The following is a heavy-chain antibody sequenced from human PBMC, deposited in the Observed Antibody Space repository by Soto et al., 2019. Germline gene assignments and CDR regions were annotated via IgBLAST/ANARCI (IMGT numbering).Heavy chain of an antibody. CDR2: ISYDGSNK. D-gene: IGHD3-9*01. CDR3: AKSYYDILTGLVYYYGMDV. J-gene: IGHJ6*02. Sequence: GGSPRLSCAASGFTFSSYGMHWVRQAPGKGLEWVAVISYDGSNKYYADSVKGRFTISRDNSKNTLYLQMNSLRAEDTAVYYCAKSYYDILTGLVYYYGMDVWGQGTTVTVSS. V-gene: IGHV3-30*18. CDR1: GFTFSSYG.